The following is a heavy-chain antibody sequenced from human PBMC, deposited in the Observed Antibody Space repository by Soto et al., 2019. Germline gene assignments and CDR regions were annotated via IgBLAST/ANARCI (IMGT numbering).Heavy chain of an antibody. V-gene: IGHV3-30*04. Sequence: GGSRMLSCAASVLTFSSYAMHWVRQAPGKGLECVAVISYDGRNKYYADSVKGRFTISRENSKNTLYLQMNRLRAEDTVVYYCARDQVLRFLEWLSLPYYYYGMDVWGQGTTVTVSS. CDR2: ISYDGRNK. D-gene: IGHD3-3*01. CDR1: VLTFSSYA. J-gene: IGHJ6*02. CDR3: ARDQVLRFLEWLSLPYYYYGMDV.